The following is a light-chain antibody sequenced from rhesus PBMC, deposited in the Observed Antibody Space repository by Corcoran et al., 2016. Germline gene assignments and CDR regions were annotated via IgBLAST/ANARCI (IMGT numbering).Light chain of an antibody. CDR1: QGISNA. CDR3: QQSNSCPLT. J-gene: IGKJ4*01. V-gene: IGKV1-33*01. Sequence: DIQMTQSPSSLSASVGDKVTITCRASQGISNALAWYQQKPGKDPTLLIYAASALHVGVPSRFSGSGMWTDFTITISSRQPEDVSVYYCQQSNSCPLTFVGGTKVEIK. CDR2: AAS.